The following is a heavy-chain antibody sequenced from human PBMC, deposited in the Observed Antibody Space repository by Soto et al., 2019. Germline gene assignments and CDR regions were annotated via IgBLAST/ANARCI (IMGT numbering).Heavy chain of an antibody. J-gene: IGHJ4*02. Sequence: ASVKVSCKASGGTFSSYAISRVRQAPGQGLEWMGGIIPIFGTANYAQKFQGRVTITADESTSTAYMELSSLRSEDTAVYYCARTPAHSITIFGVVIIPGYFDYWGQGTLVTVSS. CDR3: ARTPAHSITIFGVVIIPGYFDY. V-gene: IGHV1-69*13. CDR2: IIPIFGTA. D-gene: IGHD3-3*01. CDR1: GGTFSSYA.